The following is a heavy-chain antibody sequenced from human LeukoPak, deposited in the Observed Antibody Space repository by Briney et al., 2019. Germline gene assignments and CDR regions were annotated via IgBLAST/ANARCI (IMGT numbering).Heavy chain of an antibody. V-gene: IGHV4-59*12. CDR2: IYHSGST. CDR3: ARVFQYYYDSSGYFDY. D-gene: IGHD3-22*01. Sequence: SETLSLTCTVSGGSISSYYWSWIRQPPGKGLEWIGEIYHSGSTNYNPSLKSRVTISVDKSKNQFSLKLSSVTAADTAVYYCARVFQYYYDSSGYFDYWGQGTLVTVSS. CDR1: GGSISSYY. J-gene: IGHJ4*02.